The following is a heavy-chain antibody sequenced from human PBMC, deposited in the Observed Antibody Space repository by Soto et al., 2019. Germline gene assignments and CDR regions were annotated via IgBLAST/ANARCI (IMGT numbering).Heavy chain of an antibody. CDR1: GYTFTSYD. J-gene: IGHJ4*02. D-gene: IGHD6-19*01. V-gene: IGHV1-8*01. CDR2: MNPNSGNT. Sequence: QVQLVQSGAEVKKPGASVKVSCKASGYTFTSYDINWVRQATGQGLEWMGWMNPNSGNTGYAQKFQGRVTMTRNTSISTAYMELSSLRSEDTAVYYCARVRYSSGWSYFDYWGQGTLVTVSS. CDR3: ARVRYSSGWSYFDY.